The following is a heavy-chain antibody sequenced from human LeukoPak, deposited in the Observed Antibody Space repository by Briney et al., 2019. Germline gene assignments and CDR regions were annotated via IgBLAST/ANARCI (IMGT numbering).Heavy chain of an antibody. Sequence: PGGSLRLSCAASGFTFSSYWMHWVRQAPGKGLVWVSRINSDGSSTSYADSVKGRFTITRDNAKNTLYLQMNSLRAEDTAVYYCAGVGRELAIDYWGQGTLVTVSS. CDR2: INSDGSST. CDR1: GFTFSSYW. D-gene: IGHD1-26*01. J-gene: IGHJ4*02. V-gene: IGHV3-74*01. CDR3: AGVGRELAIDY.